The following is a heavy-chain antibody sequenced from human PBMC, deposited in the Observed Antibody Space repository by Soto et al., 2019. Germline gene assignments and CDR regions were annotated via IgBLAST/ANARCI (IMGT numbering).Heavy chain of an antibody. J-gene: IGHJ5*02. V-gene: IGHV4-4*07. CDR1: GASISGFY. D-gene: IGHD1-1*01. Sequence: ASESLSLTCTVSGASISGFYWSWIRKSAGKGLEWIGRIYATGTTDYNPSLKSRVMMSVDTSKKQFSLKLRSVTAADTAVYYCVRDGTKTLRDWFDPWGQGISVTVSS. CDR2: IYATGTT. CDR3: VRDGTKTLRDWFDP.